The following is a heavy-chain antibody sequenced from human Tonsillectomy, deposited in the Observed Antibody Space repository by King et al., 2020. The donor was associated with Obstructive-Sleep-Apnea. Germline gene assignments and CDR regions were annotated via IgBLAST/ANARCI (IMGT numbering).Heavy chain of an antibody. J-gene: IGHJ4*02. V-gene: IGHV3-21*01. D-gene: IGHD7-27*01. CDR3: ARESGTGDLDY. CDR1: GFTFSTYS. CDR2: ISSRSSYK. Sequence: DVQLVESGGGLVKPGGSLRLSCAASGFTFSTYSMNWVRQAPGKGLEWVSSISSRSSYKYYADAVKGRFTISRDNAKTSLYLQMNSLRAGDTAVYYCARESGTGDLDYWGQGTLVTVSS.